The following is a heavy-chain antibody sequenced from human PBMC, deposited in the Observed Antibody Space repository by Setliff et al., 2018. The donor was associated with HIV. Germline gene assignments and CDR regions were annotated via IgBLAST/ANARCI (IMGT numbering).Heavy chain of an antibody. CDR1: GGSISTYY. J-gene: IGHJ4*02. Sequence: PSETLSLTCTVSGGSISTYYWNWIRQPPGEGLEWIGYIYSSGSTNYNPSLKSRVTISVDTSKNQLSLKLSSVTAADTAVYYCARAGRGSGRYVYSFDYWGQGSLVTVSS. D-gene: IGHD1-26*01. V-gene: IGHV4-4*08. CDR2: IYSSGST. CDR3: ARAGRGSGRYVYSFDY.